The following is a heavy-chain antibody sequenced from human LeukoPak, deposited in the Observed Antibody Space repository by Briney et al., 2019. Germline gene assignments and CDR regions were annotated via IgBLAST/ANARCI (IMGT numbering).Heavy chain of an antibody. J-gene: IGHJ6*02. CDR3: ARSYNWNYLYYGMDV. CDR2: IYYSGST. CDR1: GGSISSYY. D-gene: IGHD1-7*01. Sequence: PSETLSLTCTVSGGSISSYYWSWIRQPPGKGLEWIGYIYYSGSTNYNPSLKSRVTISRDTSKSQFSLKLSSVTAADTAVYYCARSYNWNYLYYGMDVWGQGTTVTVSS. V-gene: IGHV4-59*08.